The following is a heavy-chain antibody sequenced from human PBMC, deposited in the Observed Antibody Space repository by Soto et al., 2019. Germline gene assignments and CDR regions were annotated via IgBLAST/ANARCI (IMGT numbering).Heavy chain of an antibody. CDR3: ASEYCGGDCYSAARYGMDV. V-gene: IGHV1-3*01. CDR2: INAGNGNT. J-gene: IGHJ6*02. D-gene: IGHD2-21*02. Sequence: QVQLVQSGAEVKKPGASVKVSCKASGYTFTSYAMHWVRQAPGQRLEWMGWINAGNGNTKYSQKFQGRVTITRDTTPRPANXELSSLRSEDTAVYYCASEYCGGDCYSAARYGMDVWGQGTTVTVSS. CDR1: GYTFTSYA.